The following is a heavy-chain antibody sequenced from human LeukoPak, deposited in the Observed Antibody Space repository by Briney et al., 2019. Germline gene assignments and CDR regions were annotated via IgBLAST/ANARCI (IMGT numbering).Heavy chain of an antibody. J-gene: IGHJ6*02. CDR2: INHSGST. CDR3: ARGAFGGVIVTARYYYGMDV. CDR1: GGSFSGYY. D-gene: IGHD3-16*02. Sequence: PSETLSLTCAVYGGSFSGYYWSWIRQPPGKGLEWIGEINHSGSTNYNPSLKSRVTISVDTSKNQFSLKLSSVTAADTAVYYCARGAFGGVIVTARYYYGMDVWGQGTTVTVSS. V-gene: IGHV4-34*01.